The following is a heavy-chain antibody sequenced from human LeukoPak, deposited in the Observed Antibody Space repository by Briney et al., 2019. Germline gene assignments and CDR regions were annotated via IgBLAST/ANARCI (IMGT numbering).Heavy chain of an antibody. D-gene: IGHD1-1*01. CDR1: GGTFSSYA. Sequence: GASVKVSCKASGGTFSSYAISWVRQAPGQGLEWMGGIIPIFGTANYAQKFQGRVTITADKSTSTAYMELSSLRSEDTAVYYCARDFGGYNTIDYWGQGTLVTVSS. CDR2: IIPIFGTA. V-gene: IGHV1-69*06. CDR3: ARDFGGYNTIDY. J-gene: IGHJ4*02.